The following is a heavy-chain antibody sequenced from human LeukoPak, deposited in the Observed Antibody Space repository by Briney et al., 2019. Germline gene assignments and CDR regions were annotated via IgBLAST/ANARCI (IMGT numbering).Heavy chain of an antibody. D-gene: IGHD4-17*01. Sequence: SETLSLTCTVSGGSIGSYYWSWIRQPPGKGLEWIGYIYYSGSTNCNPSLKSRVTISVDTSKNQFSLKLSSVTAADTAVYYCARAGDYVGIGAFDIWGQGTMVTVSS. CDR2: IYYSGST. V-gene: IGHV4-59*08. CDR3: ARAGDYVGIGAFDI. CDR1: GGSIGSYY. J-gene: IGHJ3*02.